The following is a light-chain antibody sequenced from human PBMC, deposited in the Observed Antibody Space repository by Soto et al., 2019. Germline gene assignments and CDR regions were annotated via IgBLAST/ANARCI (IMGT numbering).Light chain of an antibody. CDR1: SSNIGSNT. J-gene: IGLJ2*01. CDR2: SNN. Sequence: QSALTQPPSASGTPGQRVTISCSGSSSNIGSNTVNWYQQVPRTAPKLLIYSNNQRPSGVPDRFSGSKSGTSVSLAISGLQSEDEADYYCAAWDDSLNGVVLGGGTKLTVL. V-gene: IGLV1-44*01. CDR3: AAWDDSLNGVV.